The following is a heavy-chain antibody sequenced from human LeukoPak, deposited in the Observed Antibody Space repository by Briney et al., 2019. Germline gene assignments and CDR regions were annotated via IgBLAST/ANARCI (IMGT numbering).Heavy chain of an antibody. CDR2: IYSGGST. V-gene: IGHV3-66*01. D-gene: IGHD3-16*02. Sequence: GGSLRLSCAASGCTVSSNYMSWVRQAPGKGLEWVSVIYSGGSTYYADSVKGRFTISRDNSKNTLYLQMNSLRVEDTAVYYCARDIEGYFDYWGQGTLVTVSS. CDR1: GCTVSSNY. CDR3: ARDIEGYFDY. J-gene: IGHJ4*02.